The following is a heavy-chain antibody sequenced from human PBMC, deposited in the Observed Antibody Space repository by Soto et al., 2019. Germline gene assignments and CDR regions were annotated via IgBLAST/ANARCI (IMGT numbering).Heavy chain of an antibody. CDR2: INPNTGHT. D-gene: IGHD1-26*01. CDR1: GYTFSAYY. J-gene: IGHJ4*02. V-gene: IGHV1-2*02. Sequence: QVQLVQSGAEVKRPGASVKVSCKASGYTFSAYYVHWVRQAPDQGLEWMGWINPNTGHTYFAQKFQDRVTMTRDTSISTAYMEVGSLRSDDTAVYFCPRQQDRGIMAAGFDYWGQGALVTVSS. CDR3: PRQQDRGIMAAGFDY.